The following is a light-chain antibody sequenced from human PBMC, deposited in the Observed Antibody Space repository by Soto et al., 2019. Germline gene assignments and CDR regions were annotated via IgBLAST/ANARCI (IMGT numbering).Light chain of an antibody. J-gene: IGKJ1*01. V-gene: IGKV3-11*01. Sequence: ELVLTQSPATLSLSPGERATLSCRASQSVSSYLAWYQQKPGQAPRLLVYDASNRATGIPARFTGSGSGTDFTLTISSLEPEDFAVYSCQQRSTWPWTFGQGTKVETK. CDR2: DAS. CDR3: QQRSTWPWT. CDR1: QSVSSY.